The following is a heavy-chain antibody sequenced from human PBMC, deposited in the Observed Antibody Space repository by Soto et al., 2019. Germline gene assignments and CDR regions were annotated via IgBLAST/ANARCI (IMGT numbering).Heavy chain of an antibody. J-gene: IGHJ4*02. CDR2: ISSSSSYI. CDR3: ARDRWLAKGALDY. D-gene: IGHD6-19*01. Sequence: EVQLVESGGGLVKPGGSLRLSCAASGFTFSSYSMNWIRQAPGKGLEWVSSISSSSSYIYYADSVKGRFTISRDNAKNSLYLQMNSLRAEDTAVYYCARDRWLAKGALDYWGQGTLVTVSS. CDR1: GFTFSSYS. V-gene: IGHV3-21*01.